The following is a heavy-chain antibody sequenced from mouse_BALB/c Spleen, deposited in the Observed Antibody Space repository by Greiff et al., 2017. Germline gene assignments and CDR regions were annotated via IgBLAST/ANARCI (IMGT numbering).Heavy chain of an antibody. Sequence: EVKLLESGPGLVKPSQSLSLTCSVTGYSITSGYYWNWIRQFPGNKLEWMGYISYDGSNNYNPSLKNRISITRDTSKNQFFLKLNSVTTEDTATYYCATTATNWFAYWGQGTLVTVSA. J-gene: IGHJ3*01. CDR3: ATTATNWFAY. D-gene: IGHD1-2*01. CDR1: GYSITSGYY. CDR2: ISYDGSN. V-gene: IGHV3-6*02.